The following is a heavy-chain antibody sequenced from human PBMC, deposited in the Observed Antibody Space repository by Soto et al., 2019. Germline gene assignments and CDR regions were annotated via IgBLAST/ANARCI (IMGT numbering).Heavy chain of an antibody. CDR3: ARGRYGDY. CDR2: ISAHNGNT. CDR1: GYIFTSYG. V-gene: IGHV1-18*01. D-gene: IGHD4-17*01. Sequence: QAHLVQSGPEVKKPGASVKVSCKGSGYIFTSYGIAWVRQAPGQGLEWMGWISAHNGNTEYAQKFQCRVTVTRDTSTSTAYRESRSLRSDDTALYYCARGRYGDYWGQGALVTVSS. J-gene: IGHJ4*02.